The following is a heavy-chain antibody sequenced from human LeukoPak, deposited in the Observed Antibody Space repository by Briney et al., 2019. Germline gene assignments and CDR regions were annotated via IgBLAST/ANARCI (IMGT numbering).Heavy chain of an antibody. D-gene: IGHD4-4*01. J-gene: IGHJ4*02. CDR1: GFTFSSYG. V-gene: IGHV3-33*01. CDR2: IWWDGSRT. CDR3: ARDPATVTSYYDY. Sequence: GGSLRLSCAASGFTFSSYGMHWVRQSPGKGLEWVAVIWWDGSRTYYTDSVKGRFTISRDNSKSTLYLQMNSLRAGDTAMYYCARDPATVTSYYDYWGQGTLVTVSS.